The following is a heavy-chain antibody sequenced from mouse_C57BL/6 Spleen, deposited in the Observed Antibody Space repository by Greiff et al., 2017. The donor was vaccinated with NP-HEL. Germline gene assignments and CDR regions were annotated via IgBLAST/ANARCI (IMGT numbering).Heavy chain of an antibody. CDR3: THTPYYEGYFDY. D-gene: IGHD1-1*01. V-gene: IGHV6-3*01. Sequence: EVKLVESGGGLVQPGGSMKLSCVASGFTFSNYWMNWVRQSPEKGLEWVAQIRLKSDNYATHYAESVKGRFTISRDDSKSSVYLQMNNLRAEDTGIYYCTHTPYYEGYFDYWGQGTTLTVSS. CDR1: GFTFSNYW. J-gene: IGHJ2*01. CDR2: IRLKSDNYAT.